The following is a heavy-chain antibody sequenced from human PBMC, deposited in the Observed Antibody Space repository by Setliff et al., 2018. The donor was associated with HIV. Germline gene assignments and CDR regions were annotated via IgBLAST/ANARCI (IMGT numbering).Heavy chain of an antibody. CDR3: ARLRSELGVFDY. J-gene: IGHJ4*02. Sequence: LSLTCSVSGGSISSYYWSWIRQPPGKGLEWIGYVYHSGSTNYNPSLKSRVTISVDTSKNQFSMKLRSVTAADTAVYYCARLRSELGVFDYWVQGTLVTVSS. D-gene: IGHD1-26*01. CDR1: GGSISSYY. CDR2: VYHSGST. V-gene: IGHV4-59*08.